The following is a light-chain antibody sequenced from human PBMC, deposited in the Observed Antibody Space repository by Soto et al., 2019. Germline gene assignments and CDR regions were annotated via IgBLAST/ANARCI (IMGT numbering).Light chain of an antibody. CDR1: SSNIGNNY. CDR2: DNN. J-gene: IGLJ1*01. Sequence: QSVLTQPPSVSAPPGQKVTISCSGSSSNIGNNYVSWYQQLPGTAPKLLIYDNNKRPSGIPDRFSGSKSGTSATLGITGLQTGDEADYHCGTWDSSLSAYVFGTGTKLTVL. CDR3: GTWDSSLSAYV. V-gene: IGLV1-51*01.